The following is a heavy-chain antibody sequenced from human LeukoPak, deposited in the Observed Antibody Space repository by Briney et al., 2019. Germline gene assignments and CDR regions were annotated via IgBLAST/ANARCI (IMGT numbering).Heavy chain of an antibody. Sequence: PGGSLRLSCAASGFTFSSYGMHWVRQAPGKGLEWVAFIRYDGSNKYYADSVKGRFTISRDNSKNTLYLQMNSLRAEDTAVYHCAKEYTVTTSPLWFGPWGQGTLVTVSS. CDR2: IRYDGSNK. CDR1: GFTFSSYG. V-gene: IGHV3-30*02. J-gene: IGHJ5*02. CDR3: AKEYTVTTSPLWFGP. D-gene: IGHD4-17*01.